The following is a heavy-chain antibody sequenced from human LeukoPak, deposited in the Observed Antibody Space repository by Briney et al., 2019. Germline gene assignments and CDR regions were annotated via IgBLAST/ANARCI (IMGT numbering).Heavy chain of an antibody. CDR2: VSAYNGNT. CDR1: GYTFTSYG. Sequence: ASVKVSCKASGYTFTSYGISWVRQAPGQGVEWMGWVSAYNGNTNYAQKLQGRVTMTTDTSTSTAYMELRSLTSDDTAVYYCARDLKAAAGIVWDYYYTDVWGKGTTVTVSS. V-gene: IGHV1-18*01. J-gene: IGHJ6*03. CDR3: ARDLKAAAGIVWDYYYTDV. D-gene: IGHD6-13*01.